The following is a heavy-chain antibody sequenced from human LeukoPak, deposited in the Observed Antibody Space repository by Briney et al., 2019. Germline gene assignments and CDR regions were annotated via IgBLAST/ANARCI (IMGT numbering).Heavy chain of an antibody. D-gene: IGHD3-10*01. Sequence: GGSLRLSCAASGFTFSSYAMSWVRQAPGKGLEWVSYISSSGSTIYYADSVKGRFTISRDNAKTSLYLQMNSLRAEDTAVYYCARVCRGVRWDCDYWGQGTLVTVSS. J-gene: IGHJ4*02. CDR1: GFTFSSYA. CDR3: ARVCRGVRWDCDY. CDR2: ISSSGSTI. V-gene: IGHV3-48*04.